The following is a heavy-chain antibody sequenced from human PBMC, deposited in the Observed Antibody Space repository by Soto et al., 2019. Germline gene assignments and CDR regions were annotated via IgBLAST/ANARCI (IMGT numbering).Heavy chain of an antibody. Sequence: EVQLVECGGGLVQPGGSLRHSCAASGFTVGSNYMSWVRQAPGKGLEWVSVIYSGGSTYYADSVKGRFTISRDNSKNTLYLQMNSLRAEDTAMYYCATCGGDCYVYYYGMDVWGQGTTVTVSS. CDR2: IYSGGST. CDR1: GFTVGSNY. J-gene: IGHJ6*02. D-gene: IGHD2-21*02. V-gene: IGHV3-66*01. CDR3: ATCGGDCYVYYYGMDV.